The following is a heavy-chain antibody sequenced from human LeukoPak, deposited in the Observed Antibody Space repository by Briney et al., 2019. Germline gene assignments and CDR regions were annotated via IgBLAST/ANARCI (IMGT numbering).Heavy chain of an antibody. V-gene: IGHV3-53*04. CDR3: ARRNYYDSSGPDAFDI. J-gene: IGHJ3*02. CDR1: GFTVSSNY. Sequence: GGSLRLSCAASGFTVSSNYMSWVRQAPGKGLEWVSVIYSGGSTYYADSVKGRFTISRHNSKNTLYLQMNSLRAEDTAMYYCARRNYYDSSGPDAFDIWGQGTMVTVSS. D-gene: IGHD3-22*01. CDR2: IYSGGST.